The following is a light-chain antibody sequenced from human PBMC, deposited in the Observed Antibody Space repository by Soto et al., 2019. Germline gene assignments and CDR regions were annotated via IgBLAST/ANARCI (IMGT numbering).Light chain of an antibody. CDR2: GAS. Sequence: EIVLTQSPGTLSLSPGERATLSCRASQSVSSSYLAWYQQKPGQAPRLLIYGASSRATGIPDRFSGSGSGTDFTLTLISLEPEDYAVYYCQQYGSSPPWTFGQGTKVEIK. CDR1: QSVSSSY. J-gene: IGKJ1*01. CDR3: QQYGSSPPWT. V-gene: IGKV3-20*01.